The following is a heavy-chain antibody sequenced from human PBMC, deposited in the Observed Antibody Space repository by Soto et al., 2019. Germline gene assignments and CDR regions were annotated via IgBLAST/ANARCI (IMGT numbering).Heavy chain of an antibody. CDR3: ARGRGGIAAAGTRFDP. CDR1: GGSISSGYCY. D-gene: IGHD6-13*01. V-gene: IGHV4-61*01. J-gene: IGHJ5*02. CDR2: IYYSGST. Sequence: SETLSLTCTVSGGSISSGYCYWSWIRQPPGKGLEWIGYIYYSGSTNYNPSLKSRVTISVDTSNNQFSLKLSSVTAADTAVYYCARGRGGIAAAGTRFDPWGQGTLVTVSS.